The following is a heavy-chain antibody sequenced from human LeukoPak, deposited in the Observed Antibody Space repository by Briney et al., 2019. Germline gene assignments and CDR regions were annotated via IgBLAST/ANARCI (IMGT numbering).Heavy chain of an antibody. J-gene: IGHJ4*02. CDR3: ARAPGDDYSTIHS. CDR1: GYTLTAYY. Sequence: ASVKVSCKASGYTLTAYYIHWVRQAPGQRLEWMGWINPYTGDTNYAQNFEGRVTMTRDTSINTAFIELIRLTSDDTALYYCARAPGDDYSTIHSWGQGTLVTVPS. CDR2: INPYTGDT. D-gene: IGHD4-11*01. V-gene: IGHV1-2*02.